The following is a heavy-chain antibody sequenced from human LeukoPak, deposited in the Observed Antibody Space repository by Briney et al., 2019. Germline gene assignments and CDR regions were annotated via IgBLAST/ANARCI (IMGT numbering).Heavy chain of an antibody. CDR2: IYPGDSRK. D-gene: IGHD1-26*01. CDR1: GYSFNKYW. J-gene: IGHJ4*02. Sequence: GESLKISCRASGYSFNKYWIAWVRQMPGKGLEWMGLIYPGDSRKRYSPTFQGQVAFSADMSINTAYLQWSSLEASDTAMYYCAREGGIEGAPFWGQGTLVTVSS. V-gene: IGHV5-51*01. CDR3: AREGGIEGAPF.